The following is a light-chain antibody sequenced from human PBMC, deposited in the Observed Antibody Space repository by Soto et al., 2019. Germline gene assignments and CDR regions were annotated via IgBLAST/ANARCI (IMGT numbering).Light chain of an antibody. Sequence: QSVLTQPPSASGSPGQSVTISCTRTSSDVGGYNYVSWYQQHPGKAPQLMIFEVSKRPSGVPDRFSGSKSGNTASLTVSGLQADDEADYYCSSYAGSTHVFGTGTKVTVL. J-gene: IGLJ1*01. CDR3: SSYAGSTHV. CDR1: SSDVGGYNY. V-gene: IGLV2-8*01. CDR2: EVS.